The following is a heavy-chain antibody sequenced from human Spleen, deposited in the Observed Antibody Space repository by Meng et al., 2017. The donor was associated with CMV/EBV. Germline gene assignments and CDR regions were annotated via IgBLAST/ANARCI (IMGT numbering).Heavy chain of an antibody. V-gene: IGHV3-30*02. CDR3: AKAIEARPAGHFDY. D-gene: IGHD6-6*01. CDR1: GFTFSSYG. Sequence: GESLKISCAASGFTFSSYGMHWVRQAPGKGLEWVAFIRYDGSNKYYADSVKGRFTISRVNSKNTLYLQMNSLRAEDTAIYYCAKAIEARPAGHFDYWGQGTLVTVSS. CDR2: IRYDGSNK. J-gene: IGHJ4*02.